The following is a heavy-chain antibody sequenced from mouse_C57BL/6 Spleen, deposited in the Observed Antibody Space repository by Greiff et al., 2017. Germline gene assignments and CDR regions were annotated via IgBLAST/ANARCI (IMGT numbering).Heavy chain of an antibody. CDR1: SYTFTSYW. V-gene: IGHV1-52*01. D-gene: IGHD1-1*01. CDR2: IDPSDSET. Sequence: QVQLQQPGAELVRPGSSVKLSCKASSYTFTSYWMHWVKQRPIQGLEWIGNIDPSDSETHYNQKFKDKATLTVDKSSSTAYMQLSSLTSEDSAVYYCARGFDYYGSSYGAMDYWGQGTSVTVSS. J-gene: IGHJ4*01. CDR3: ARGFDYYGSSYGAMDY.